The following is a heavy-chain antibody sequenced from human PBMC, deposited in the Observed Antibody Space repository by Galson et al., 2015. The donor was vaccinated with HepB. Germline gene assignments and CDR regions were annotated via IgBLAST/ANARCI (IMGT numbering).Heavy chain of an antibody. D-gene: IGHD6-13*01. CDR3: ARGLIADACDI. V-gene: IGHV1-2*02. CDR2: INPNSGDT. J-gene: IGHJ3*02. Sequence: SVKVSCKASGYTFTGYYIHWVRQAPGQGLEWMGWINPNSGDTNYAQKFQGRVTMTRDTSITTAYMELSSLRSDDTAVFYCARGLIADACDIWGQGTMVTVSS. CDR1: GYTFTGYY.